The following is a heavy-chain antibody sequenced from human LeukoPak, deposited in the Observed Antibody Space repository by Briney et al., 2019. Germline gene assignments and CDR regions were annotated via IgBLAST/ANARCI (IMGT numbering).Heavy chain of an antibody. J-gene: IGHJ4*02. Sequence: GGSLRLSCAASGFTFSSYAMSWVRQAPGKGLEWVSAISGSGGGTYYADSVKGRFTISKDNSKNTLFLQMNSLRPEDTAVYYCAKDARRTFGLSSGLYRGSYYFDYWGQGTLVTVSS. CDR2: ISGSGGGT. CDR3: AKDARRTFGLSSGLYRGSYYFDY. CDR1: GFTFSSYA. D-gene: IGHD6-19*01. V-gene: IGHV3-23*01.